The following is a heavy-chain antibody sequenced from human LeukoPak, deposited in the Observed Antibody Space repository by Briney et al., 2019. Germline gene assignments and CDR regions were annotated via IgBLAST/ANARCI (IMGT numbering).Heavy chain of an antibody. D-gene: IGHD4-17*01. V-gene: IGHV3-73*01. CDR3: TITVTDLYYFDY. CDR2: IRTKANNNAT. CDR1: GFAFSGST. J-gene: IGHJ4*02. Sequence: PGGSLRLSCATSGFAFSGSTLHWVRQASGKGLEWVGRIRTKANNNATAYTASVKGRFTISRDDSKNTAYLQMSSLKSEDTAVYYCTITVTDLYYFDYWGQGTLVTVSS.